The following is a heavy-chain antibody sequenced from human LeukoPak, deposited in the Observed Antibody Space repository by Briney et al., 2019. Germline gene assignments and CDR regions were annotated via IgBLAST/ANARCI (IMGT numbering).Heavy chain of an antibody. D-gene: IGHD4-17*01. CDR3: ARDRYGANTYVPPNYYYYMDV. Sequence: PGGSLRLSCAAPGFTFSSYSMNWVRQAPGKGLEWVSYITRNSDTIDYADSVKGRFTMSRDNANNLLYLQMNSLRAEDTAVYYCARDRYGANTYVPPNYYYYMDVWGKGTTVTVSS. CDR1: GFTFSSYS. V-gene: IGHV3-48*01. CDR2: ITRNSDTI. J-gene: IGHJ6*03.